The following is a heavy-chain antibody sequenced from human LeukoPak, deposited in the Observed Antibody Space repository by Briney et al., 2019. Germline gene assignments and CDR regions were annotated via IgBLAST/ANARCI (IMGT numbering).Heavy chain of an antibody. CDR3: ARGGPHRPAYCYDSSGYLYYYYYYYMDL. D-gene: IGHD3-22*01. CDR1: GGFFSGYY. J-gene: IGHJ6*03. V-gene: IGHV4-34*01. CDR2: MNHSGST. Sequence: SETLSLTCAVYGGFFSGYYWSWIRQPPGKGLEWIGEMNHSGSTNYNPSLKSRVTISVDTSKNQFSLKMSSVTAADTAVYYCARGGPHRPAYCYDSSGYLYYYYYYYMDLWGKGTTVTVSS.